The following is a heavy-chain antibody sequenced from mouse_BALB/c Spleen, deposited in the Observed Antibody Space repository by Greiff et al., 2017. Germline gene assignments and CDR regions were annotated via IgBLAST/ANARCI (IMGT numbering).Heavy chain of an antibody. Sequence: EVNLVESGGGLVQPGGSRKLSCAASGFTFSDYGMAWVRQAPGKGPEWVAFISNLAYSIYYADTVTGRFTISRENAKNTLYLEMSSLRSEDTAMYYCARDGYEAYWGQGTLVTVSA. CDR2: ISNLAYSI. CDR1: GFTFSDYG. D-gene: IGHD2-2*01. V-gene: IGHV5-15*02. CDR3: ARDGYEAY. J-gene: IGHJ3*01.